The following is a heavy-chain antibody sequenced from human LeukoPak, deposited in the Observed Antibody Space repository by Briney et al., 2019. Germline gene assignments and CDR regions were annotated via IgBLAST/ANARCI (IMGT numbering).Heavy chain of an antibody. V-gene: IGHV4-59*12. CDR3: ARENTDAFDI. CDR1: GGSISSYY. Sequence: SETLSLTCTVSGGSISSYYWSWIRQPPGKGLEWIGCIYYSGSTNYNPSLKSRVTISVDTSKNQFSLKLSSVTPEDTAVYYCARENTDAFDIWGQGTMVTVSS. CDR2: IYYSGST. J-gene: IGHJ3*02.